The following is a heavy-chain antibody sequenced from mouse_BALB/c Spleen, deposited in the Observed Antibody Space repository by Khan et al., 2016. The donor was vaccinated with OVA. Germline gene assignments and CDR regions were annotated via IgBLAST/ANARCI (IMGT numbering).Heavy chain of an antibody. CDR2: IYPGTDNT. J-gene: IGHJ2*01. Sequence: VELVESGAELVRPGASVKLSCKTSGYIFTSYWIHWVKQSSGQGLEWIARIYPGTDNTYYNEKLKDKATLTAAKSSSTAYMQLNSLKSEGSSVYFCAREDAVYYFDYWGQGTTLTVSS. V-gene: IGHV1S132*01. D-gene: IGHD3-3*01. CDR1: GYIFTSYW. CDR3: AREDAVYYFDY.